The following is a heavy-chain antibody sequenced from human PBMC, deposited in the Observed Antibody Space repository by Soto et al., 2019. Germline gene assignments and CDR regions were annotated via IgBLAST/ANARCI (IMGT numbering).Heavy chain of an antibody. J-gene: IGHJ4*02. CDR3: ARVTSSSSFDY. Sequence: ASVNVSCKSSGYTLTSYGISWVRQAPGQGLEWMGWISAYNGNTNYAQKLQGRVTMTTDTSTSTAYMELRSLRSDDTAVYYCARVTSSSSFDYWGQGTLVTVSS. CDR2: ISAYNGNT. CDR1: GYTLTSYG. V-gene: IGHV1-18*04. D-gene: IGHD6-6*01.